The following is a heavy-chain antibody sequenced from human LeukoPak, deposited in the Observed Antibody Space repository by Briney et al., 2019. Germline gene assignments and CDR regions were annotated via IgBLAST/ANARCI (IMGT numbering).Heavy chain of an antibody. CDR1: GFTFSSYW. Sequence: PGGSLRLSCAASGFTFSSYWMSWVRQAPGKGGEWVGNIKQDGSEKYYVDSVKGRFTISRDNAKNSLYLQMNRLRAEDTAVYYCARVGWVVVPAASPFDYWGQGTLVTVSS. CDR2: IKQDGSEK. D-gene: IGHD2-2*01. CDR3: ARVGWVVVPAASPFDY. V-gene: IGHV3-7*01. J-gene: IGHJ4*02.